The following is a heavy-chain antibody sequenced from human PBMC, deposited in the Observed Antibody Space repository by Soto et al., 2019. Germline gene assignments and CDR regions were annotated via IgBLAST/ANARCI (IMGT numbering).Heavy chain of an antibody. Sequence: QVQLQESGPRLVRPSGALSLTCSVSGASITSGHWWTWVRQSPGKGLEWIGEIGDRGSAYSNPSLKGGVGLYGEEAQNLFSRGLPLVAGGDRAFYSGTRSTEGMMGGSHNGALDDALGAGMDVWVPGPTVPVPS. CDR1: GASITSGHW. CDR3: TRSTEGMMGGSHNGALDDALGAGMDV. J-gene: IGHJ6*02. CDR2: IGDRGSA. V-gene: IGHV4-4*02. D-gene: IGHD1-1*01.